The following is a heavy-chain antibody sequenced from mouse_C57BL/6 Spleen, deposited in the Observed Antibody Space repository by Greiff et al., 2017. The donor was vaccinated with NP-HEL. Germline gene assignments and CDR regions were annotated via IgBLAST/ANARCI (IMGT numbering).Heavy chain of an antibody. J-gene: IGHJ4*01. V-gene: IGHV1-59*01. D-gene: IGHD1-1*01. CDR1: GYTFTSYW. CDR3: ARSSSPYYAMDY. CDR2: IDPSDSYT. Sequence: QVQLQQPGAELVRPGTSVKLSCKASGYTFTSYWMHWVKQRPGQGLEWIGVIDPSDSYTNYNQKFKGKATLTVDTSSSTAYMQLSSLTSEDSAVYYCARSSSPYYAMDYWGQGTSVTVSS.